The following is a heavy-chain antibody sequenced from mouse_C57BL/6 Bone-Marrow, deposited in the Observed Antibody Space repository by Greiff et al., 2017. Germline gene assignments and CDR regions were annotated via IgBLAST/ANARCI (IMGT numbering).Heavy chain of an antibody. CDR1: GFNIQNTY. J-gene: IGHJ3*01. V-gene: IGHV14-3*01. CDR3: AVDYYGPWFAY. Sequence: VQLKESVAELVRPGASVKLSCTASGFNIQNTYMHWVKPRPEQGLDWIGRIDPANGNTKYAPKFQGKATITAATSSNTAYLQLSSLTSEDTAIYYCAVDYYGPWFAYWGQGTLVTVSA. D-gene: IGHD1-2*01. CDR2: IDPANGNT.